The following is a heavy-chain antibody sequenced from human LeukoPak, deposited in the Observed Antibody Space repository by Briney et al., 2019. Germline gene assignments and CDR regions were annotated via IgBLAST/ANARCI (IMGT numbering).Heavy chain of an antibody. J-gene: IGHJ4*02. Sequence: PGESLRLSCAASGFTFSNYGMHWVRQAPGKGLEWVAFIRYDGSNKYYADSVKGRFTISRDNSKNTLYLQMNSLRAEDTAVYYCAKDRSGDFWSGYYSYWGQGTLVTVSS. CDR1: GFTFSNYG. D-gene: IGHD3-3*01. CDR2: IRYDGSNK. V-gene: IGHV3-30*02. CDR3: AKDRSGDFWSGYYSY.